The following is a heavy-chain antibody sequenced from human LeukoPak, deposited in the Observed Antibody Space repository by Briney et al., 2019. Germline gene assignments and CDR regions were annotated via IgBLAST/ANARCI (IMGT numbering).Heavy chain of an antibody. Sequence: GGSLRLSCAASGFTFSDYYMSWLRQAPGKGLEWVSYISSSSSYTNYADSVKGRFTISRDNAENSLYLQMNSLRAEDTAVYYCARLSSSSNWFDPWGQGTLVTVSS. V-gene: IGHV3-11*06. CDR2: ISSSSSYT. D-gene: IGHD6-6*01. CDR1: GFTFSDYY. J-gene: IGHJ5*02. CDR3: ARLSSSSNWFDP.